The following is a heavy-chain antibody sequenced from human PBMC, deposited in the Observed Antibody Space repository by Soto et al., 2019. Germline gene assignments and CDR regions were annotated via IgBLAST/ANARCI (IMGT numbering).Heavy chain of an antibody. CDR3: SKRAWGGYLDY. Sequence: EVQLLESGGGLVQPGGSLRLSCAVSRFTFDDFALTWVRQTPERGLEWVSMISASGTSTYYADSVKGRFTISRDKSNNTLYLQMNSLRVDDTALYFCSKRAWGGYLDYRGQGTQVTVSS. J-gene: IGHJ4*02. D-gene: IGHD7-27*01. V-gene: IGHV3-23*01. CDR2: ISASGTST. CDR1: RFTFDDFA.